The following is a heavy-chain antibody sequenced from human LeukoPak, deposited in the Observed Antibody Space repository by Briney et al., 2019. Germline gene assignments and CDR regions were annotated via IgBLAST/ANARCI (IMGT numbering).Heavy chain of an antibody. CDR3: ARVRSNYYDSSGYYYRPYDWFDP. CDR1: GFTFSSYE. CDR2: ISSSGSTM. J-gene: IGHJ5*02. V-gene: IGHV3-48*03. Sequence: PGGSLRLSCAASGFTFSSYEMNWVRQAPGKGLEWVSYISSSGSTMYYADSVKGRFTASRDNAKNSLYLQMNSLRAEDTAVYYCARVRSNYYDSSGYYYRPYDWFDPWGQGTLVTVSS. D-gene: IGHD3-22*01.